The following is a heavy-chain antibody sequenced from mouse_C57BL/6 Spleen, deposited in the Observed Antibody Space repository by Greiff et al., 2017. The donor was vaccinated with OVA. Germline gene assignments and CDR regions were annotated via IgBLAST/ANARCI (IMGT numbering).Heavy chain of an antibody. CDR1: GFNIKDYY. CDR3: TRANWDGFDY. D-gene: IGHD4-1*01. V-gene: IGHV14-1*01. CDR2: IDPEDGDT. J-gene: IGHJ2*01. Sequence: VQLKESGAELVRPGASVKLSCTASGFNIKDYYMHWVKQRPEQGLEWIGRIDPEDGDTESAPKFQGKATMTADPSSNPAYLQLSSLTSDDTAVYYCTRANWDGFDYWGQGTTLTVSS.